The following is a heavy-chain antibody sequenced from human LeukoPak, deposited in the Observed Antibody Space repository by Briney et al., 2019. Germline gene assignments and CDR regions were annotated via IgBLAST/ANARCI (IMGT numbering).Heavy chain of an antibody. CDR1: GGTFSSYA. CDR2: IIPIFGTA. J-gene: IGHJ6*03. Sequence: SVKVSFKASGGTFSSYAISWVRQAPGQGLEWMGGIIPIFGTANYAQKFQGRVTITTDESTSTAYMALSSLRSEDTAVYYCARYRQQLVLRYYYYYMDVWGKGTTVTVSS. D-gene: IGHD6-13*01. CDR3: ARYRQQLVLRYYYYYMDV. V-gene: IGHV1-69*05.